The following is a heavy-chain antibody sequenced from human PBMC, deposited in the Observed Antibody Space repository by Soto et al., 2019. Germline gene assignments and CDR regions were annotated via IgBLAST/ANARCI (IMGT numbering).Heavy chain of an antibody. D-gene: IGHD6-13*01. J-gene: IGHJ5*02. CDR3: TRDASRDSSARGWFDP. CDR1: GFTFRSFT. CDR2: ISSNSAYI. V-gene: IGHV3-21*01. Sequence: GGALRLYCAASGFTFRSFTMNWVRQAPGKGLEWVSTISSNSAYIYYTDALRGRFTISRDNAKNSLHLQMNSLRAEDTAVYYCTRDASRDSSARGWFDPWGPGTLVTVSS.